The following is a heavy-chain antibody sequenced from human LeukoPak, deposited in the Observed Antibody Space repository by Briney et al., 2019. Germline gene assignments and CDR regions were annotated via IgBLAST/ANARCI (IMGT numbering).Heavy chain of an antibody. V-gene: IGHV4-34*01. CDR1: GGSFSGYY. Sequence: SETLSLTCAVYGGSFSGYYWSWIRQPPGKGLEWIGEINHSGSTNYNPSLKSRVTISVDTSKNQFSLKLSSVTAADTAVYYCASLVATMEGGDYWGQGTLVTVSS. CDR3: ASLVATMEGGDY. CDR2: INHSGST. D-gene: IGHD5-12*01. J-gene: IGHJ4*02.